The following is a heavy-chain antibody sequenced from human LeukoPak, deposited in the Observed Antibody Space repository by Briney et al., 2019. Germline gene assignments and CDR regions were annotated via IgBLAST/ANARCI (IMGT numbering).Heavy chain of an antibody. Sequence: GESLKISCKDPGYSFTSYWIGWVPHMPGKGLEWMGIIYPGDSGTRYSPSFQGQVTISADKSIYTAYLQWSSLKASDTAMYYCTIHSGNSGQAYWGQGTLVTVSS. J-gene: IGHJ4*02. CDR3: TIHSGNSGQAY. V-gene: IGHV5-51*01. D-gene: IGHD4-23*01. CDR1: GYSFTSYW. CDR2: IYPGDSGT.